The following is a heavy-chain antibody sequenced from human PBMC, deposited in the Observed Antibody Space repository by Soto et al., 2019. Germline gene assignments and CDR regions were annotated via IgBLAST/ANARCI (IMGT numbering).Heavy chain of an antibody. J-gene: IGHJ5*02. CDR1: GYSFTSYW. D-gene: IGHD3-3*01. V-gene: IGHV5-10-1*01. CDR2: IDPSDSYA. CDR3: ARRSDYDFWCGRGLDP. Sequence: GESLKISCKGSGYSFTSYWISWVRQVPGKGLEWMGRIDPSDSYANYSPSFQGHVTISADKSISTAYLQWSSLKASDTAMYYCARRSDYDFWCGRGLDPWGQGTLVTVSS.